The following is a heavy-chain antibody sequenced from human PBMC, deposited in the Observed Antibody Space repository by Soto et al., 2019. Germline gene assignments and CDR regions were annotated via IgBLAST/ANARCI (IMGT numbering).Heavy chain of an antibody. J-gene: IGHJ3*02. D-gene: IGHD6-13*01. V-gene: IGHV3-23*01. CDR1: GFTFSSYA. Sequence: HPXASLRLSFAASGFTFSSYAVSWVRQAPGKGLEWVSAISGSVGSTYYADSVKGRFTISRDNSKNTLYLQMNSLRAEDTAVYYCAKDLGHSSRWYRDDAFDISGHGTMVTVSS. CDR2: ISGSVGST. CDR3: AKDLGHSSRWYRDDAFDI.